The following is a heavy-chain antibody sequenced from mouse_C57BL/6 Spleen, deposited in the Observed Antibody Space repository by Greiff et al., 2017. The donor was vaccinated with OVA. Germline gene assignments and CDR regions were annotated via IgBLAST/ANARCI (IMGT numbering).Heavy chain of an antibody. D-gene: IGHD2-1*01. CDR2: IDPSDSYT. J-gene: IGHJ1*03. Sequence: QVQLQQSGAELVMPGASVKLSCKASGYTFTSYWMHWVKQRPGQGLEWIGEIDPSDSYTNYNQKFKGKSTLTVDKSSSTAYMQLSSLTSEDSAVYYCARGGREGVTGYFDVWGTGTTVTVSS. CDR1: GYTFTSYW. CDR3: ARGGREGVTGYFDV. V-gene: IGHV1-69*01.